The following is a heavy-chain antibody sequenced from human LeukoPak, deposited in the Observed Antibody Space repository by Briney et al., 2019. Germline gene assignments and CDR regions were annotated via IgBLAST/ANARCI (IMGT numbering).Heavy chain of an antibody. CDR3: ARAPKYSSSWYKWTIFDY. D-gene: IGHD6-13*01. J-gene: IGHJ4*02. CDR1: GDSFSGNNY. CDR2: INHSGST. V-gene: IGHV4-34*01. Sequence: SETLSLTCAVSGDSFSGNNYWTWVRQPPGKGLEWIGEINHSGSTNYNPSLKSRVTISVDTSKNQFSLKLSSVTAADTAVYYCARAPKYSSSWYKWTIFDYWGQGTLVTVSS.